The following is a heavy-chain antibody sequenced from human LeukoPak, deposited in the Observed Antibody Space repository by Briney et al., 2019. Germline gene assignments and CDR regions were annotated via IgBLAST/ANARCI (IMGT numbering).Heavy chain of an antibody. CDR2: IYPGDSDT. CDR1: GXSFTNYW. CDR3: ARRYDDTGYYVY. J-gene: IGHJ4*02. Sequence: PGESLKISFKGFGXSFTNYWIAWVRQMPGKGLEWMGIIYPGDSDTRYSPSFQGQVTISADKSINTAYLQWSSLKASDTAMYYCARRYDDTGYYVYWGQGTLVTVSS. D-gene: IGHD3-22*01. V-gene: IGHV5-51*01.